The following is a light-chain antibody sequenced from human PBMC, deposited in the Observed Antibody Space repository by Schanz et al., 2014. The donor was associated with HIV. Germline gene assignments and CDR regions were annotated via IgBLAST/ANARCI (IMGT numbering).Light chain of an antibody. CDR2: ATS. V-gene: IGKV3-20*01. Sequence: EIVLTQSPGSLSLSPGGRATLSCGASQRLSSSYLAWYQQKRDQPPRLVIYATSTRAAGIPDRFSGTGSGTDFTLTISRLEPEDFATYYCQQRVDTFGGGTKVEIK. J-gene: IGKJ4*01. CDR3: QQRVDT. CDR1: QRLSSSY.